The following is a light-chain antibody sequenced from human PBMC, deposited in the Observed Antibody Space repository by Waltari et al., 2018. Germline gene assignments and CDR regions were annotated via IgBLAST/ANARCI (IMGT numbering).Light chain of an antibody. V-gene: IGLV3-21*01. CDR2: YDS. CDR1: NIGTKS. CDR3: QVWDANNEPGL. J-gene: IGLJ1*01. Sequence: SYVLTQPPSVSVAPGETARITFGGNNIGTKSVHWYRQNPGQAPVLVISYDSDRPSGIPERFSGSNAGDTATLTISRVEAGDEADYYCQVWDANNEPGLFGTGTEVTV.